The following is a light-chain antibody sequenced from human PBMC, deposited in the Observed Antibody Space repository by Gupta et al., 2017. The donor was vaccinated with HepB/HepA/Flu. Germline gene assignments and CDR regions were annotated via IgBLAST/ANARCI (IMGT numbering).Light chain of an antibody. V-gene: IGLV10-54*04. J-gene: IGLJ3*02. CDR1: SNNVGYEG. CDR3: SAWDRSLSAWV. Sequence: QAGLTQPPSVSKDLRQTATLTCSGNSNNVGYEGAAWLQQHQGHPPKRLYYRNNNRPSGISERFSASRSGNTASLTITGLQPEDEADYYCSAWDRSLSAWVFGGGTKLTVL. CDR2: RNN.